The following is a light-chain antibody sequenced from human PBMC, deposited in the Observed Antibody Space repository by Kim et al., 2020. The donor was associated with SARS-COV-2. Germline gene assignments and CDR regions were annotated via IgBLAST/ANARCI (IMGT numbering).Light chain of an antibody. CDR3: QVWDSSSDHPV. CDR1: NVGSKS. Sequence: APGNTTRMSGGGDNVGSKSVHWYKQQPGRAPVMVIYYGSDRRSGNPERYSGYNTGNTAYLTSSRVEAGDEADYYCQVWDSSSDHPVVGGGNKLTVL. CDR2: YGS. J-gene: IGLJ2*01. V-gene: IGLV3-21*04.